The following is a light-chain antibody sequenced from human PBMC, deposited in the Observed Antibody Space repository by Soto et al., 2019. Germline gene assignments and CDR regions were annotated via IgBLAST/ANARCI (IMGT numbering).Light chain of an antibody. J-gene: IGKJ1*01. CDR1: QGISNY. CDR3: QKYNSAPLGWT. V-gene: IGKV1-27*01. CDR2: AAS. Sequence: DIPMTQSPSSLSASVGDRVTITCRASQGISNYLAWYQQKPGKVPKLLIYAASTLQSGVPSRFSGSGSGTDFTLTISSLQPEDVATYYCQKYNSAPLGWTFGQGTKVEIK.